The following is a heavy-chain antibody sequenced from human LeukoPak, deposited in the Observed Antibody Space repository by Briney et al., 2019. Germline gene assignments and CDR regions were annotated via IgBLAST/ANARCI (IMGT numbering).Heavy chain of an antibody. J-gene: IGHJ5*02. CDR3: ARDFRVDDYGDL. CDR2: INPSGGST. Sequence: ASVKVSCKASGYTFTSYYMHWVRQAPGQGLEWMGIINPSGGSTSYAQKFQGRVTMTRDTSTSTVYMELSSLRSEDTAVYYCARDFRVDDYGDLWGQGTLVTISS. CDR1: GYTFTSYY. D-gene: IGHD4-17*01. V-gene: IGHV1-46*01.